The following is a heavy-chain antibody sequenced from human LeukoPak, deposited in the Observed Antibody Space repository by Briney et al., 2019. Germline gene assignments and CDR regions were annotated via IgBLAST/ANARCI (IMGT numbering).Heavy chain of an antibody. V-gene: IGHV4-59*01. CDR2: IYYSGST. Sequence: SETLSLTCSVSDGSINSYYWSWIRQPPGKGLEWIGYIYYSGSTNYNPSLKSRVTISVDTSKNQFSLKLSSVTAADTAVYYCARGSVATIFGVVIIKEYYFDYWGQGTLVTVSS. CDR1: DGSINSYY. CDR3: ARGSVATIFGVVIIKEYYFDY. D-gene: IGHD3-3*01. J-gene: IGHJ4*02.